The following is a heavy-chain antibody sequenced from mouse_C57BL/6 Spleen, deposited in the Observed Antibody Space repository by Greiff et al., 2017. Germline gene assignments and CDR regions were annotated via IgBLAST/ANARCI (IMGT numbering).Heavy chain of an antibody. V-gene: IGHV1-50*01. CDR1: GYTFTSYW. CDR3: ARSGAAQAKYFDY. Sequence: QVNVKQPGAELVQPGASVKLSCKASGYTFTSYWMQWVKQRPGQGLEGIGEIDPSDSYTNYNLKFKGKATLTVDTSSSTAYMQLISLTSEDSSVYSWARSGAAQAKYFDYWGQGTTLTVSS. CDR2: IDPSDSYT. D-gene: IGHD3-2*02. J-gene: IGHJ2*01.